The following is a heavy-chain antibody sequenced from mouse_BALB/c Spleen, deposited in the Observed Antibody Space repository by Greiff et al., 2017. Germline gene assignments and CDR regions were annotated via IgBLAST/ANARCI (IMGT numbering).Heavy chain of an antibody. CDR3: ALMITTGDWFAY. V-gene: IGHV1-7*01. D-gene: IGHD2-4*01. CDR1: GYTFTSYW. J-gene: IGHJ3*01. CDR2: INPSTGYT. Sequence: QVQLQQSGAELAKPGASVKMSCKASGYTFTSYWMHWVKQRPGQGLEWIGYINPSTGYTEYNQKFKDKATLTADKSSSTAYMQLSSLTSEDSAVYYCALMITTGDWFAYWGQGTLVTVSA.